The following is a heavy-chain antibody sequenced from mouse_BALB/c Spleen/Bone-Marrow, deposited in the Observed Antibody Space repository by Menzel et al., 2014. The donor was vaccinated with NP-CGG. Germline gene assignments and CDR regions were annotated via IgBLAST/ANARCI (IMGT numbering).Heavy chain of an antibody. Sequence: LKESGSELVRPGASVKLSCKASGYTSTSYWMHWVKQRPGQGLEWIGNIYPGSGSTNYDEKFKSKATLTVDTSSSTAYMQLSSLTSEDSAVYYCTQGYWGQGTTLTVSS. CDR1: GYTSTSYW. J-gene: IGHJ2*01. V-gene: IGHV1S22*01. CDR2: IYPGSGST. CDR3: TQGY.